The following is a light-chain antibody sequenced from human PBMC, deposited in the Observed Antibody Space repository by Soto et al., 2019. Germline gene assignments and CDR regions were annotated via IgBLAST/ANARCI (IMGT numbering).Light chain of an antibody. V-gene: IGLV2-14*01. J-gene: IGLJ1*01. CDR3: SSYTSSSSYV. Sequence: QSALTQPASVSGSAGQSITISCTGSSSDVGGYNYVSWYQQQPGKAPKLMIYEVSSRPSGVSNRFSGSKSGNTASLTISGLQAEDETDYYCSSYTSSSSYVFGTGTKVTV. CDR1: SSDVGGYNY. CDR2: EVS.